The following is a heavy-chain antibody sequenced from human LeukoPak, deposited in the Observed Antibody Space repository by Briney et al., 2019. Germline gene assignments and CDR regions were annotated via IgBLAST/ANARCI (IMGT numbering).Heavy chain of an antibody. CDR1: GFTVSSNY. Sequence: PGGSLRLSRAASGFTVSSNYMSWVRQAPGKGLEWVSVIYSGGSTYYADSVKGRFTISRDNSKNTLYLQMNSLRAEDTAVYYCARGGGDEYYYDSSGYPFDYWGQGTLVTVSS. J-gene: IGHJ4*02. CDR2: IYSGGST. CDR3: ARGGGDEYYYDSSGYPFDY. V-gene: IGHV3-66*02. D-gene: IGHD3-22*01.